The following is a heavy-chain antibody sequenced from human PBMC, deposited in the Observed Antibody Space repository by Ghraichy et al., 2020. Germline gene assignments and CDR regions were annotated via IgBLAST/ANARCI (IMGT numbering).Heavy chain of an antibody. CDR2: INHSGST. D-gene: IGHD6-13*01. J-gene: IGHJ4*02. V-gene: IGHV4-34*01. CDR1: GGSFSGYY. Sequence: SETLSLTCAVYGGSFSGYYWSWIRQPPGKGLEWIGEINHSGSTNYNPSLKSRVTISVDTSKNQFSLKLSSVTAADTAVYYCARDVRQQLLRWGQGTLVTVSS. CDR3: ARDVRQQLLR.